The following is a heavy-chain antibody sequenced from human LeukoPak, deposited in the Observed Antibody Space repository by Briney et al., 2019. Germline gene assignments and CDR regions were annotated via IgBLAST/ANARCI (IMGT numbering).Heavy chain of an antibody. CDR2: IKQDGSEK. V-gene: IGHV3-7*01. Sequence: PGGSLRLSCAASGFTFSSYWMTWVRQAPGKGLEWVGNIKQDGSEKYYVYSVKGRFTISRDNAKNSLYLQMNSLRDEDTAVYYCARHAVPGYSSGWYTAWGQGTLVTVS. J-gene: IGHJ4*02. CDR1: GFTFSSYW. D-gene: IGHD6-19*01. CDR3: ARHAVPGYSSGWYTA.